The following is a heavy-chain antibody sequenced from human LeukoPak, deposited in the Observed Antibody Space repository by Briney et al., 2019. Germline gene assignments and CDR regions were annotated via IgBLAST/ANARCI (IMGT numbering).Heavy chain of an antibody. D-gene: IGHD6-19*01. CDR3: AKGTVAASGTFDY. CDR1: GFTFDDYA. CDR2: ISGGGGST. J-gene: IGHJ4*02. Sequence: GGSLRLSCAASGFTFDDYAMHWVRQAPGKGLEWVSLISGGGGSTYYADSVKGRFTISRDNSKNSLYLQRNSLRAEDTAVYYCAKGTVAASGTFDYWGQGTLVTVSS. V-gene: IGHV3-43*02.